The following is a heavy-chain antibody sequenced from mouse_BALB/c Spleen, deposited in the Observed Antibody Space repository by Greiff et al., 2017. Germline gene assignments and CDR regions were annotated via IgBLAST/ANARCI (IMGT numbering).Heavy chain of an antibody. CDR2: IWAGGST. J-gene: IGHJ4*01. Sequence: VQRVESGPGLVAPSQSLSITCTVSGFSLTSYGVHWVRQPPGKGLEWLGVIWAGGSTNYNSALMSRLSISKDNSKSQVFLKMNSLQTDDTAMYYCAKHGTGGNFLMDYWGQGTSVTVSS. CDR1: GFSLTSYG. V-gene: IGHV2-9*02. D-gene: IGHD2-1*01. CDR3: AKHGTGGNFLMDY.